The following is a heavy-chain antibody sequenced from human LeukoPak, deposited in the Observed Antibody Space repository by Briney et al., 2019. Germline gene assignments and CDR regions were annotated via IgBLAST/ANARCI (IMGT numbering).Heavy chain of an antibody. CDR1: GFPFGSYV. D-gene: IGHD3-10*01. CDR3: ARVSTSSDY. J-gene: IGHJ4*02. CDR2: INSDGSST. Sequence: GGSLRLSCEASGFPFGSYVMSWVRQAPGKGLVWVSRINSDGSSTSYADSVKGRFTISRDNAKNTLYLQMNSLRAEDTAVYYCARVSTSSDYWGQGTLVTVSS. V-gene: IGHV3-74*01.